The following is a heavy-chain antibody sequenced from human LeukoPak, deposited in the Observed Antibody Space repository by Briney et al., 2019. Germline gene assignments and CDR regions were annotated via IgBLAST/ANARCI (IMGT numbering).Heavy chain of an antibody. CDR2: IYYSGST. V-gene: IGHV4-59*01. CDR3: ARHRYYYDSSGDYYQP. Sequence: SETLSLTCTVSGASISSYYWSWIRQPPGKGLEWIGYIYYSGSTNYNPSLKSRVTISVDTSKNQFSLRLSSVTAADTAVYYCARHRYYYDSSGDYYQPWGQGTLVTVST. J-gene: IGHJ5*02. CDR1: GASISSYY. D-gene: IGHD3-22*01.